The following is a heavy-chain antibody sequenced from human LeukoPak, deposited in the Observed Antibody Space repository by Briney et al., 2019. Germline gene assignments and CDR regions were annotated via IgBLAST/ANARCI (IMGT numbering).Heavy chain of an antibody. CDR2: IVVGSGNT. Sequence: ASVKVSCKASGFTFTSSAVQWVRQARGQRLEWIGWIVVGSGNTNYAQKFQERVTITRDMSTSTAYMELSSLRSEDTAVYYCAAGGASGFGELLAGYWYFDLWGRGTLVTVSS. CDR1: GFTFTSSA. V-gene: IGHV1-58*01. CDR3: AAGGASGFGELLAGYWYFDL. D-gene: IGHD3-10*01. J-gene: IGHJ2*01.